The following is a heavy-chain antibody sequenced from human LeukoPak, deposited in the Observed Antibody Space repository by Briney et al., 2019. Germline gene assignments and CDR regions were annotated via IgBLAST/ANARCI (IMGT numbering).Heavy chain of an antibody. J-gene: IGHJ5*02. V-gene: IGHV4-34*01. CDR2: INHSGSA. CDR3: ARSAGYSSA. Sequence: SETLSLTCAVYGGSFSGYYWSWICQPPGKGLEWIGEINHSGSANYNSSLKSRVTLSIDTSKNQFSLILSSVAAADTAVYCCARSAGYSSAWGQGTRVTVSS. CDR1: GGSFSGYY. D-gene: IGHD6-19*01.